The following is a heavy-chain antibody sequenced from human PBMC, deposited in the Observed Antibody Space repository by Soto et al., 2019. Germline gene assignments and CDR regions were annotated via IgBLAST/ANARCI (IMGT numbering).Heavy chain of an antibody. Sequence: SVKVSCKASGGTSSSYAISWVRQAPGQGLEWMGGIIPIFGTANYAQKFQGRVTITADESTSTAYMELSSLRSEDTAVYYCARDQSYYGSGRDPFDIWGQGTMVTVSS. CDR2: IIPIFGTA. V-gene: IGHV1-69*13. CDR3: ARDQSYYGSGRDPFDI. J-gene: IGHJ3*02. D-gene: IGHD3-10*01. CDR1: GGTSSSYA.